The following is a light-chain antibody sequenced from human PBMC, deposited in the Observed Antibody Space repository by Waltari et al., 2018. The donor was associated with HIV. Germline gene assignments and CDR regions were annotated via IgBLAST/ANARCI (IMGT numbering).Light chain of an antibody. Sequence: NFMLTQPHSVSESPGETVTISCTRSSGRIANSYVQWYQQRPGSAPTTVIYEDNKRPSGVPDRFSGSIDSSSNSASLTISGLKTEDEADYYCQSYYLSIVVFGGGTKLTVL. V-gene: IGLV6-57*04. J-gene: IGLJ2*01. CDR1: SGRIANSY. CDR2: EDN. CDR3: QSYYLSIVV.